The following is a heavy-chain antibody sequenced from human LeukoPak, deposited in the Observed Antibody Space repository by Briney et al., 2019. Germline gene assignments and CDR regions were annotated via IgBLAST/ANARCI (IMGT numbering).Heavy chain of an antibody. V-gene: IGHV4-59*01. D-gene: IGHD5-12*01. CDR1: GGSISSYY. J-gene: IGHJ4*02. CDR2: IYYSGST. Sequence: SETLSLTCTVSGGSISSYYWSWIRQPPGKGLEWLGYIYYSGSTNYNPSLKSRVTISVDTSKNQFSLKLSSVTAADTAVYYCAREWSGYDPHFDYRGQGTLVTVSS. CDR3: AREWSGYDPHFDY.